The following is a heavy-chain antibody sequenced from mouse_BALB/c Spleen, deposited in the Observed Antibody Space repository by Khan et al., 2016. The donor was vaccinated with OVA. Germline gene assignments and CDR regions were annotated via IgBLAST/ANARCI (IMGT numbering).Heavy chain of an antibody. CDR3: ARKDYCAYDPIPY. V-gene: IGHV3-2*02. CDR1: GYSITSEYT. J-gene: IGHJ3*01. Sequence: EVQLQESGPGLVKPSQSLSLTCTVTGYSITSEYTWNWIRQFPGHKLEWMGYISYSGNTRYNPSLKSRISITRDTSKNQFFLQLNSVTSEDTATYYCARKDYCAYDPIPYWGQGTLVTVSA. CDR2: ISYSGNT. D-gene: IGHD2-2*01.